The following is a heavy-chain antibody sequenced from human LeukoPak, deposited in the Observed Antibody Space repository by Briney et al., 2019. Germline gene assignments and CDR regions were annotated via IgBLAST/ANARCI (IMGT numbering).Heavy chain of an antibody. CDR1: GFTFSSYA. D-gene: IGHD2-2*01. V-gene: IGHV3-23*01. CDR3: ATTGDCSSTSCYPDVDPYYFDY. Sequence: GGSLRLSCAASGFTFSSYAMSWVRQAPGKGLEWVSAISGSGGSTYYADSVKGRFTISRDNSKNTLYLQMNSLRAEDTAVYYCATTGDCSSTSCYPDVDPYYFDYWGQGTLVTVSS. J-gene: IGHJ4*02. CDR2: ISGSGGST.